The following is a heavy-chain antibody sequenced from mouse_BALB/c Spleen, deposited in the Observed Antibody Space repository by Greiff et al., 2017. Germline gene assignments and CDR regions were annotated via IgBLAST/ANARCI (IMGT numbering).Heavy chain of an antibody. CDR2: ISTYYGNT. V-gene: IGHV1-67*01. J-gene: IGHJ2*01. Sequence: QVQLQQSGPELVRPGVSVKISCKGSSYTFTDYAMHWVKQSHAKSLEWIGVISTYYGNTNYNQKFKGKATMTVDKSSSTAYMELARLTSEDSAVYYCARSTMITSYYFDYWGQGTTLTVSS. CDR1: SYTFTDYA. D-gene: IGHD2-4*01. CDR3: ARSTMITSYYFDY.